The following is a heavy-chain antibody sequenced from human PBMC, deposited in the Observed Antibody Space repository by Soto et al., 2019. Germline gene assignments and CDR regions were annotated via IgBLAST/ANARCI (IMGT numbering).Heavy chain of an antibody. CDR3: ARASYSRRVWYFDL. D-gene: IGHD6-13*01. CDR2: ISAYNGTT. V-gene: IGHV1-18*01. J-gene: IGHJ2*01. Sequence: QVQLVQSGAEVKKPGASVKVSCKASGYTFTSYGISWVRQAPGQGLEWMGWISAYNGTTNYAKKLQGRVTITTDTSTSTAYLELRSLRSDDTAVYYCARASYSRRVWYFDLWGRGTLVTVSS. CDR1: GYTFTSYG.